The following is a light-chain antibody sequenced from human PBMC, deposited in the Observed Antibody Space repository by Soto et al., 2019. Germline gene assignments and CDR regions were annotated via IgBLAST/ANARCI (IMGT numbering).Light chain of an antibody. CDR2: DVT. Sequence: QSALTQPASVSGSPGQSITISCTGTSSDVGGYNYVSWYQQHPGKAPKLMIYDVTNRPSGVSNPFSGSKSGNTASLTISGLQAEDEADYYCTSYTSGSTLYVVFGGGTKLTVL. V-gene: IGLV2-14*01. CDR1: SSDVGGYNY. CDR3: TSYTSGSTLYVV. J-gene: IGLJ2*01.